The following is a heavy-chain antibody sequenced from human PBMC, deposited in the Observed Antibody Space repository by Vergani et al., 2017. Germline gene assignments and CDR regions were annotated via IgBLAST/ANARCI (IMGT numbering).Heavy chain of an antibody. CDR3: AGVGVYGSNSGVDY. J-gene: IGHJ4*02. CDR1: GGTFSSYA. Sequence: QVQLVQSGAEVKKPGSSVKVSCTASGGTFSSYAISWVRQAPGQGLEWMGGIIPIFGTANYAQKFQGRVTITADESTSTAYMELSSLRSEDAAVYYCAGVGVYGSNSGVDYWGQGTLVTVSS. D-gene: IGHD4-23*01. V-gene: IGHV1-69*01. CDR2: IIPIFGTA.